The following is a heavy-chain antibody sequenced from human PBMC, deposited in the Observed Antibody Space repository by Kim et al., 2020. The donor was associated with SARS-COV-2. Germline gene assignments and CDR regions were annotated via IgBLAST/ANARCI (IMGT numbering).Heavy chain of an antibody. CDR1: GGSISSGGYS. CDR3: ARELSYNWNYPDV. D-gene: IGHD1-7*01. CDR2: IYYSGST. V-gene: IGHV4-31*03. J-gene: IGHJ6*02. Sequence: SETLSLTCTVSGGSISSGGYSWSWIRQHPGKGLEWIGYIYYSGSTYYNPSLKSRVTISVDTSKNQFSLKLSSVTAADTAVYYCARELSYNWNYPDVWDQGTTVTVSS.